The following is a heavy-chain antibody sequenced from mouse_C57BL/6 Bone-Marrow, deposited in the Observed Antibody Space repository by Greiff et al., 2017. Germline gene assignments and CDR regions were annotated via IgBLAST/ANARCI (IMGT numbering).Heavy chain of an antibody. Sequence: VQLQQPGAELVMPGASVKLSCKASGYTFTSYWMHWVKQRPGQGLEWIGEIDPSDSSTNYNQKFKGKSTLTVDKSSSTAYMQLSSLTSEDSAVYYCAREANYGSSYDFDYWGQGTTLTVSS. J-gene: IGHJ2*01. V-gene: IGHV1-69*01. CDR2: IDPSDSST. CDR1: GYTFTSYW. CDR3: AREANYGSSYDFDY. D-gene: IGHD1-1*01.